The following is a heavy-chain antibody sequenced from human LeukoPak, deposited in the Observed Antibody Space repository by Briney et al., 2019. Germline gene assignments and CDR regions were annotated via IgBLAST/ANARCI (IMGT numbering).Heavy chain of an antibody. D-gene: IGHD6-25*01. CDR2: VRHDGREK. Sequence: GGSLRLSCAASGLTFSDLWMTWVRQTPRRGLEWVASVRHDGREKSYADPVKGRFTISRDNAENFLFLQMTSLRVEDTAVYYCARGGSDSGRYWVYWGQGTLVTVSS. CDR1: GLTFSDLW. J-gene: IGHJ4*02. CDR3: ARGGSDSGRYWVY. V-gene: IGHV3-7*01.